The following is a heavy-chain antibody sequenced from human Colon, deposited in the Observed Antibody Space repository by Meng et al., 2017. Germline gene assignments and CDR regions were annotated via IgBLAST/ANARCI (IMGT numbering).Heavy chain of an antibody. CDR1: AGPIDSHF. CDR2: MNSAVGT. D-gene: IGHD1-14*01. Sequence: SETLSLTCSVSAGPIDSHFWCCVRQPPGGGREFLGHMNSAVGTNINPPLRTRLTMAVDTSKNQFSLTLTSVTAADTAVYYCARPGDTGYYFDSWGQGTPVTVSS. V-gene: IGHV4-59*11. J-gene: IGHJ4*01. CDR3: ARPGDTGYYFDS.